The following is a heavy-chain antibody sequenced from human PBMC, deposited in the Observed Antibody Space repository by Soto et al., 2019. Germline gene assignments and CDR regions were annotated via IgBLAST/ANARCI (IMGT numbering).Heavy chain of an antibody. Sequence: EVQLLESGGGLVQPGGSLRLSCAASGFTFSSYAMSWVRQAPGKGLEWVSAISGSGGSTYYADSVKGRFTISRDNSKNALYLQMNSLRAEDTAVYYCAKDGHLDGYKSLWGQGTLVTVSS. J-gene: IGHJ4*02. D-gene: IGHD5-12*01. V-gene: IGHV3-23*01. CDR1: GFTFSSYA. CDR3: AKDGHLDGYKSL. CDR2: ISGSGGST.